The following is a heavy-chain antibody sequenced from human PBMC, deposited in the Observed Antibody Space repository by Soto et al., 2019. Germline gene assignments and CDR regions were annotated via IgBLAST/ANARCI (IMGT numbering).Heavy chain of an antibody. J-gene: IGHJ5*02. D-gene: IGHD2-2*01. V-gene: IGHV4-34*01. CDR2: INHSGST. Sequence: PSDTLCPSCAVYGWSFGGYDWSWIRKPPGKGLEWIGEINHSGSTNYNPSLKSRVTISVDTSKNQFSLKLSSVTAADTAVYYCARGLLSDKQTIVVVPAANRRINWFDPWGQG. CDR1: GWSFGGYD. CDR3: ARGLLSDKQTIVVVPAANRRINWFDP.